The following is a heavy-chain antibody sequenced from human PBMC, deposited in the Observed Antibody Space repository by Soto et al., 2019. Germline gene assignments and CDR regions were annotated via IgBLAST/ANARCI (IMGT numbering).Heavy chain of an antibody. Sequence: PSGTLSLTCTFSGGSISSSSFYWGWIRQPPGKGLEWIGSIYYSGSTYYNPSLKSRVTISVDTSKNQFSLKRSSVTAADTAVYYCARYVGTFRLVDFDICGQGTMLTVSS. CDR2: IYYSGST. V-gene: IGHV4-39*01. CDR3: ARYVGTFRLVDFDI. J-gene: IGHJ3*02. D-gene: IGHD1-7*01. CDR1: GGSISSSSFY.